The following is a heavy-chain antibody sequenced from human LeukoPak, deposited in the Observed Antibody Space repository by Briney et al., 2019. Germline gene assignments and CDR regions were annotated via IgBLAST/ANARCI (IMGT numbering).Heavy chain of an antibody. Sequence: SVKVSCKASGGTFSSYAISWVRQAPGQGLEWMGGIIPIFGTANYAQKFQGRVTITADESTSTAYMELSSLRSEDTAVYYCARETRSGSYWKAWRFDIWGQGTMVRLF. J-gene: IGHJ3*02. V-gene: IGHV1-69*01. CDR1: GGTFSSYA. CDR3: ARETRSGSYWKAWRFDI. D-gene: IGHD1-26*01. CDR2: IIPIFGTA.